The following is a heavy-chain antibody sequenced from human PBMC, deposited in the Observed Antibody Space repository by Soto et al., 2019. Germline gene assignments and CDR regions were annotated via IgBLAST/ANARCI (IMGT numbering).Heavy chain of an antibody. D-gene: IGHD5-18*01. J-gene: IGHJ4*02. CDR3: ARDRGYSYGREAAAEYYFDY. V-gene: IGHV3-7*01. Sequence: GGSLRLSCAASGFTFSSYWMSWVRQAPGKGLEWVANIKQDGSEKYYVDSVKGRFTISRDNAKNSLYLQMNSLRAEDTAVYYCARDRGYSYGREAAAEYYFDYWGQGTLVTVSS. CDR1: GFTFSSYW. CDR2: IKQDGSEK.